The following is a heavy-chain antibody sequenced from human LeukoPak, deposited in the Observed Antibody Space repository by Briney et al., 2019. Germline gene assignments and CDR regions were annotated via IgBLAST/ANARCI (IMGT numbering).Heavy chain of an antibody. CDR1: GGSISSYY. Sequence: SETLSLTCTVSGGSISSYYWSWIRQPPGKGLEWIGYIYYSGSTNYNPSLKSRVTISVDTSKNQFSLKLSSVTAADTAVYYCARGHRGGYSYGRAPKAFDIWGQGTMVTVSS. D-gene: IGHD5-18*01. CDR2: IYYSGST. J-gene: IGHJ3*02. V-gene: IGHV4-59*01. CDR3: ARGHRGGYSYGRAPKAFDI.